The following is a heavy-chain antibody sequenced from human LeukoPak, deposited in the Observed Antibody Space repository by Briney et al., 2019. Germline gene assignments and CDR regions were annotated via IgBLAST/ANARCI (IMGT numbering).Heavy chain of an antibody. CDR3: TRDRGNCSGGSCYAGESPFAY. Sequence: GRSLRLSCTASGFTFGDYAMSWFRQAPGKGPEWVGLIRSKAYGGTAEYAASVKGRFTISRDDSKSIAYLQMNSLKTEDTAVYSCTRDRGNCSGGSCYAGESPFAYWGQVTLVTVSS. D-gene: IGHD2-15*01. CDR1: GFTFGDYA. V-gene: IGHV3-49*03. J-gene: IGHJ4*02. CDR2: IRSKAYGGTA.